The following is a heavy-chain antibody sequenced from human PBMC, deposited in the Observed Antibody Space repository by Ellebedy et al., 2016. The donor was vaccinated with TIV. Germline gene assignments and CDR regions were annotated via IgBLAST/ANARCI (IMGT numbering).Heavy chain of an antibody. D-gene: IGHD2-2*01. V-gene: IGHV1-69*13. CDR1: GGTFSSYA. J-gene: IGHJ6*02. CDR3: ARNCSSTSCRPSPSQTYYYYGMDV. Sequence: SVKVSCXASGGTFSSYAISWVRQAPGQGLEWMGGIIPIFGTANYAQKFQGRVTITADESTSTAYMELSSLRSEDTAVYYCARNCSSTSCRPSPSQTYYYYGMDVWGQGTTVTVSS. CDR2: IIPIFGTA.